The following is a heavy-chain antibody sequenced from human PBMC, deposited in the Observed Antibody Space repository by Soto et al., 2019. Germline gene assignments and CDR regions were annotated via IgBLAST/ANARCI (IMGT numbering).Heavy chain of an antibody. CDR2: IIPILGIA. Sequence: QVQLVQSGAEVKKPGSSVKVSCKASGGTFSSYTISWVRQAPGQGLEWMGRIIPILGIANYAQKFQGRVTIPADKPASTAYMELGRLRSEDRAVYYCARVSANGNCGTLDSWGQGTLFPVPS. CDR1: GGTFSSYT. CDR3: ARVSANGNCGTLDS. J-gene: IGHJ4*02. D-gene: IGHD1-7*01. V-gene: IGHV1-69*02.